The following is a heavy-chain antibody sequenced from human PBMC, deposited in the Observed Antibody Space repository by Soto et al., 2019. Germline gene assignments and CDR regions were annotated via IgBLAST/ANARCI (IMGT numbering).Heavy chain of an antibody. V-gene: IGHV3-23*01. J-gene: IGHJ6*03. D-gene: IGHD4-17*01. CDR1: GFTFSSYA. CDR3: AKDCIIDYCLICYYYMDV. Sequence: EVQLLESGGGLVQPGGSLRLSCAASGFTFSSYAMSWVRQAPGKGLEWVSAISGSGGSTYYADSVKGRCTISRDNSKNTLYLQRNSLRAEDTAVYYCAKDCIIDYCLICYYYMDVWGKGTTVTVSS. CDR2: ISGSGGST.